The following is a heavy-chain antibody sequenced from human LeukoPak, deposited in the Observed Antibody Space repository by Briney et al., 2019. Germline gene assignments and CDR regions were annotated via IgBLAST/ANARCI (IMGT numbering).Heavy chain of an antibody. CDR3: AKHIYGVVSIQQ. CDR1: GFTFRDAW. D-gene: IGHD3-3*01. V-gene: IGHV3-15*01. J-gene: IGHJ1*01. Sequence: GSLRLSCAASGFTFRDAWMTWVRQAPGKGLEWVGRIRSKTDGGTTDYAVSVQGRFTISRDDSKNTLYLQMSSLKTEDTAVYYCAKHIYGVVSIQQWGQGTLVTVSS. CDR2: IRSKTDGGTT.